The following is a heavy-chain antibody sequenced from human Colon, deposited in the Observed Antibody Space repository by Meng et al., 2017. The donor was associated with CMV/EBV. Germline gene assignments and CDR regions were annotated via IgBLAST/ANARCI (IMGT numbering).Heavy chain of an antibody. Sequence: GESLKISCAASGFTFSSYAMHWVRQAPGKGLEWVAVISHDGSNKYYADSVKGRLTISRDNSKNTLYLQMNSLRADDSAVYYCVGRLRPDVWGQGTTVTVSS. D-gene: IGHD2-21*01. J-gene: IGHJ6*02. CDR1: GFTFSSYA. CDR3: VGRLRPDV. V-gene: IGHV3-30-3*01. CDR2: ISHDGSNK.